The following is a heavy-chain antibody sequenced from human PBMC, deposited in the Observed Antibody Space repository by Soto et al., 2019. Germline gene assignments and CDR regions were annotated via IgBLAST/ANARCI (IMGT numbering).Heavy chain of an antibody. V-gene: IGHV3-33*01. CDR1: GFTFSSYG. D-gene: IGHD3-10*01. CDR2: IWYDGSNK. J-gene: IGHJ4*02. CDR3: ARDRGYYYGSGSWDTFDY. Sequence: QVQLVESGGGVVQPGRSLRLSCAASGFTFSSYGMHWVRQAPGKGLEWVAVIWYDGSNKYYADSVKGRFTISRDNSKNTLYLQMNSLRAEDTAVYYCARDRGYYYGSGSWDTFDYWGQGTLVTVSS.